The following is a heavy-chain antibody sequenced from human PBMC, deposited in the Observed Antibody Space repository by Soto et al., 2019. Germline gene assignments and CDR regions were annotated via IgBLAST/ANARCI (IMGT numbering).Heavy chain of an antibody. J-gene: IGHJ2*01. CDR3: ARGESSGYWYFDR. CDR2: ISYSGSA. V-gene: IGHV4-59*01. D-gene: IGHD3-10*01. Sequence: QVQLQESGPGLVKPSETLSLTCTVSGGSISSYFWSWIRQPPGKGLECIGYISYSGSANYNPSLTSRVPIPVDTSKNQFSLKLTSVTAADTAVYYCARGESSGYWYFDRWGRGTLVTVSS. CDR1: GGSISSYF.